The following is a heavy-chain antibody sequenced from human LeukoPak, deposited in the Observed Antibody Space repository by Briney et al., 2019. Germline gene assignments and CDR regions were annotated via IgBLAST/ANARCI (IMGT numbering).Heavy chain of an antibody. CDR2: IYYSGST. CDR1: GASITSYY. V-gene: IGHV4-59*08. CDR3: ARCGYDYVGIHDY. Sequence: SETLSLTCTVSGASITSYYWSWIRQPPGKGLEWIGYIYYSGSTNYNPSLKSRVTISVDTSKNQFSLKLSSVTAADTAVYYCARCGYDYVGIHDYRGQGTLVTVSS. D-gene: IGHD5-12*01. J-gene: IGHJ4*02.